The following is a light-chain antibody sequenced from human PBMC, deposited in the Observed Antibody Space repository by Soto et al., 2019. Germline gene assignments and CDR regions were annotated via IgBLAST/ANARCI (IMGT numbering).Light chain of an antibody. V-gene: IGLV1-51*01. Sequence: QSVLMQPPSVSAAPGQKVTISCSGSSSNIGSNYVSWYQQLPGTAPKLLISYNNQRPSGIPDRFSGSKSGTSATLDITGLPTGDESDYYCGAWDNSLIRVVFCGGAKLTVL. CDR2: YNN. J-gene: IGLJ2*01. CDR3: GAWDNSLIRVV. CDR1: SSNIGSNY.